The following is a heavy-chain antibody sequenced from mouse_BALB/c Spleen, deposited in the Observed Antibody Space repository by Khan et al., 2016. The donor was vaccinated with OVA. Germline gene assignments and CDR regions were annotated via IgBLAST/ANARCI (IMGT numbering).Heavy chain of an antibody. CDR1: GFSLANYS. CDR2: IWSAGST. V-gene: IGHV2-2*02. J-gene: IGHJ3*01. Sequence: VQLQESGPGLVQPSQSLSITCTVSGFSLANYSVHWVRQSPGKGLEWLGVIWSAGSTDYNAAFMSRLTINKDNSRSHVFFKMNSLQPNDTAIYYWARSGYDYGRGALFAYWGQGTLVTVSA. CDR3: ARSGYDYGRGALFAY. D-gene: IGHD2-4*01.